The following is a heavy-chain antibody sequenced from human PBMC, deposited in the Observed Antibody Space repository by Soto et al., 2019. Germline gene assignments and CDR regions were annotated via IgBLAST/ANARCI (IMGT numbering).Heavy chain of an antibody. D-gene: IGHD5-18*01. V-gene: IGHV3-74*01. J-gene: IGHJ2*01. CDR1: GFTFSSYW. CDR3: ARGGYGAWYLDL. Sequence: EVQLVESGGGLVQPGGSLRLSCAASGFTFSSYWMHWVRQAPGKGLVWVSRINSDGSRTNFADSVKGRFTLSRDNAENTLYLQMNSLIAEDTAVYYCARGGYGAWYLDLWGRGTLATVSS. CDR2: INSDGSRT.